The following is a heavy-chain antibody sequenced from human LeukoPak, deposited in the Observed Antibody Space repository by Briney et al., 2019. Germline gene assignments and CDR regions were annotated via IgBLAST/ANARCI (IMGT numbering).Heavy chain of an antibody. CDR3: VSFYETY. J-gene: IGHJ4*02. D-gene: IGHD2/OR15-2a*01. V-gene: IGHV3-15*07. CDR2: IRSNSDGGTI. Sequence: GGSLRLSCATSGFTFSNAWMNWVRQAPGKGLEWVGRIRSNSDGGTIDYAAPVKGRFTLSRDDSKTTLYLQMNSLRAEDTAVYYCVSFYETYWGRGTLVTVSS. CDR1: GFTFSNAW.